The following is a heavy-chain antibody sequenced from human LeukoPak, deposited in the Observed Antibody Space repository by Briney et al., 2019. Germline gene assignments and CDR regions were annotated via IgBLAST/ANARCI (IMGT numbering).Heavy chain of an antibody. V-gene: IGHV1-2*04. Sequence: ASVKVSCKASGYTFTGYYMHWVRQAPGQGLEWMGWINPNSGGTNYAQKFQGWVTMTRDTSISTAYMELSRLRSDDTAVYYCARSRYCSSTSCLGGFDYWGQGTLVTVSS. CDR1: GYTFTGYY. D-gene: IGHD2-2*01. CDR3: ARSRYCSSTSCLGGFDY. CDR2: INPNSGGT. J-gene: IGHJ4*02.